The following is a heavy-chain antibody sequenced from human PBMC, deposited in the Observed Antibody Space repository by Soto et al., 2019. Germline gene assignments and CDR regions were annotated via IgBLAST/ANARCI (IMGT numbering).Heavy chain of an antibody. Sequence: QVQLVESGGGVVQPGRSLRLSCAASGFTFSSYAMHWVRQAPGKGLGWVAVISYDGSNKYYADSVKGRFTISRDNSKNTLYLQMNSLRAEDTAVYYCARTTSGGADYWGQGTLVTVSS. CDR3: ARTTSGGADY. D-gene: IGHD3-16*01. CDR2: ISYDGSNK. J-gene: IGHJ4*02. V-gene: IGHV3-30-3*01. CDR1: GFTFSSYA.